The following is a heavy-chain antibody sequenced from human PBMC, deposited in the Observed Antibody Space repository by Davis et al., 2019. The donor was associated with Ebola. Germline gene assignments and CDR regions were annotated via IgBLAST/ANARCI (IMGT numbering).Heavy chain of an antibody. D-gene: IGHD6-13*01. CDR2: INHSGST. CDR1: GGSFSGYY. V-gene: IGHV4-34*01. J-gene: IGHJ4*02. Sequence: PSETLSLTCAVYGGSFSGYYWSWIRQPPGKGLEWIGEINHSGSTNYNPSRKSRVTISVDTSKNQFSLKLSSVTAADTAVYYCARVGGIAAAGSHYWGQGTLVTVSS. CDR3: ARVGGIAAAGSHY.